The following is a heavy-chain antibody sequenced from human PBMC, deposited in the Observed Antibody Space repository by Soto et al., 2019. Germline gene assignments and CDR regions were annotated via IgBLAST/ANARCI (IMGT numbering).Heavy chain of an antibody. D-gene: IGHD4-4*01. J-gene: IGHJ4*02. V-gene: IGHV3-23*01. CDR3: AKDSNKYSSSLRGRYFDY. Sequence: GGSLRLSCAASGLTVSSSYMSWVRQAPGKGLEWVSGISGGGSNTFYADYVKGRFTISRDNSKNTLLLQMNSLGAEDTAVYYCAKDSNKYSSSLRGRYFDYWGQGIGVTVSS. CDR2: ISGGGSNT. CDR1: GLTVSSSY.